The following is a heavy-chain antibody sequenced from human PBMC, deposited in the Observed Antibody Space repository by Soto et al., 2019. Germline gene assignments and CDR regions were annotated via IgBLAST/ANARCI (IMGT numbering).Heavy chain of an antibody. CDR1: GGSISGYY. J-gene: IGHJ5*02. D-gene: IGHD5-18*01. CDR2: IYSGGST. Sequence: SETLSLTCIVSGGSISGYYWSWIRQPAGRELEWIGRIYSGGSTNYHPSLNSRGTMSVDTSKNLISLKLTSVTAADTAIYYCGRERGYSYVSFGPGGGGALVTVPS. V-gene: IGHV4-4*07. CDR3: GRERGYSYVSFGP.